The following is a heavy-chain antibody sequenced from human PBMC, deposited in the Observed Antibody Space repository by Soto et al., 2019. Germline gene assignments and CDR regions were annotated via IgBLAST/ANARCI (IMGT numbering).Heavy chain of an antibody. CDR1: GFTFSSHG. CDR2: IWNDGSNK. J-gene: IGHJ2*01. D-gene: IGHD3-10*01. V-gene: IGHV3-33*01. CDR3: ARDAVAGIWYFDL. Sequence: QVQLVESGGGVVQPGRSLRLSCAASGFTFSSHGIHWVRQAPGKGLEWVAVIWNDGSNKYYVDSVKGRFTISRDNSKNTLYLQRNSLRVEDTAVYYCARDAVAGIWYFDLWGRGTLVTVSS.